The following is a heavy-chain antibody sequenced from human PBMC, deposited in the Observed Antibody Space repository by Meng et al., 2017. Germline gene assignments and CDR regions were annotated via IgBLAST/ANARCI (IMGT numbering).Heavy chain of an antibody. CDR3: ARGRGYSYGYLAEALDY. CDR1: GYTFTSYD. D-gene: IGHD5-18*01. V-gene: IGHV1-8*01. Sequence: ASVKVSCKASGYTFTSYDINWVRQATGQGLEWMGWMNPNSGNTGYAQKFQGRVTMTRNTSISTAYMELSSLRSEDTAVYYCARGRGYSYGYLAEALDYWGQGTLVTVSS. J-gene: IGHJ4*02. CDR2: MNPNSGNT.